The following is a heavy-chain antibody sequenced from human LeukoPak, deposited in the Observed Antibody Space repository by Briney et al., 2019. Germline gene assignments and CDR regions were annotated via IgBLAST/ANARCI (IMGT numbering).Heavy chain of an antibody. CDR1: GGSISSYY. V-gene: IGHV4-59*12. Sequence: SETLSLTCTVSGGSISSYYWSWIRQPPGKGLEWIGYIYDSGSTNYNPSLKSRVTISVDTSKNQFSLKLSSVTAADTAVYYCARGSMASDYWGQGTLVTVSS. CDR3: ARGSMASDY. D-gene: IGHD2/OR15-2a*01. CDR2: IYDSGST. J-gene: IGHJ4*02.